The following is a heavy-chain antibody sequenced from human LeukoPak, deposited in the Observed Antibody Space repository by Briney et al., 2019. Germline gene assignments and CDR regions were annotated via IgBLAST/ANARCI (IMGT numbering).Heavy chain of an antibody. D-gene: IGHD1-14*01. CDR2: IKEDGSEK. CDR1: GFTFSSYW. J-gene: IGHJ5*02. Sequence: GGSLRLSCAASGFTFSSYWMNWVRQAPGKGLEWVANIKEDGSEKYYVDSVKGRFTISRDNAMNSLYLQMNGLRAEDTAVYYCARDRTTAMVPNWFDPWGQGTLVTVSS. CDR3: ARDRTTAMVPNWFDP. V-gene: IGHV3-7*01.